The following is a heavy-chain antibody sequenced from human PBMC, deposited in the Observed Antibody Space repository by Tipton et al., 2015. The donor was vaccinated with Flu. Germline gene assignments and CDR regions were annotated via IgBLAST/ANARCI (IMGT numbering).Heavy chain of an antibody. CDR2: ISGSGGST. D-gene: IGHD1-1*01. CDR1: GFTFSSYA. V-gene: IGHV3-23*01. Sequence: SLRLPCAASGFTFSSYAMSWVRQAPGKGLEWVSAISGSGGSTYYADSVKGRFTLSRDNSKNTPYLQMNSLRAEDTAVYYCAKLLGSRGYFDYWGQGTLVTVSS. CDR3: AKLLGSRGYFDY. J-gene: IGHJ4*02.